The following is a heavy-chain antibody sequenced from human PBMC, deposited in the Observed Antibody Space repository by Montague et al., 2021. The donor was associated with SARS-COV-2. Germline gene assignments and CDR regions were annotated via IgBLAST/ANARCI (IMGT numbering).Heavy chain of an antibody. CDR3: ARRPYYYDSSGQFDP. D-gene: IGHD3-22*01. V-gene: IGHV4-39*07. J-gene: IGHJ5*02. CDR2: VDYSGLT. CDR1: RDSISSHNYF. Sequence: SETLSLTCTVSRDSISSHNYFWAWIRQPPGKGLEWIGSVDYSGLTFCNPSLESRVTISVDTSKKQFSLKVNSVTAADTAVYYCARRPYYYDSSGQFDPWGQGVLVTVSS.